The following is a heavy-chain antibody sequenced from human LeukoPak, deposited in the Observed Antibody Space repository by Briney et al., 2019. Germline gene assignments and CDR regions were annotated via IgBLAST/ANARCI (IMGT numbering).Heavy chain of an antibody. V-gene: IGHV1-8*01. CDR3: ARVPVNSYYYYMDV. J-gene: IGHJ6*03. CDR1: GYTFTSYD. D-gene: IGHD5-24*01. CDR2: MNPNSGNT. Sequence: ASVKVSCKASGYTFTSYDINWVRQATGQGLEWMGWMNPNSGNTGYAQKFQGRVTMTRNTSISTAYMELSSLRSEDTAVYYCARVPVNSYYYYMDVWGKGTTVTISS.